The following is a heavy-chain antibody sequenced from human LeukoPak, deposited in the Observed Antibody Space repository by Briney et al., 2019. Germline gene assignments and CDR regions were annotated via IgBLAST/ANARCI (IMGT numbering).Heavy chain of an antibody. Sequence: SETLSLTCTVSGGSISSSSYYWGWIRQPPGKGLEWIGSIYYSGSTYYNPSLKSQLNISVDTSKDQFSRKLSFVTAADTAVYYCARYPDYEFWSGYFDYWGQGTLVTVSS. CDR3: ARYPDYEFWSGYFDY. CDR2: IYYSGST. J-gene: IGHJ4*02. CDR1: GGSISSSSYY. V-gene: IGHV4-39*07. D-gene: IGHD3-3*01.